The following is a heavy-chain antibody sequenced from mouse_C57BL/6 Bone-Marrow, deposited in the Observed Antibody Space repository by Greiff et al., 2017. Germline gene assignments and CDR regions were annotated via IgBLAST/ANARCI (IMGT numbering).Heavy chain of an antibody. J-gene: IGHJ3*01. CDR3: AKGDWFAY. CDR2: ISNLAYSI. CDR1: GFTFSDYG. V-gene: IGHV5-15*01. Sequence: EVKLMESGGGLVQPGGSLKLSCAASGFTFSDYGMAWVRQAPRKGPEWVAFISNLAYSIYYADTVTGRFTISRENAKNTLYLEMSSLRSEGTAMYYCAKGDWFAYWGQGTLVTVSA.